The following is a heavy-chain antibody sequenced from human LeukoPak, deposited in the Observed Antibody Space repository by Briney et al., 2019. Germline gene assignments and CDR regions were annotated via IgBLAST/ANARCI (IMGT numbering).Heavy chain of an antibody. V-gene: IGHV4-38-2*02. CDR2: IYYSGTT. Sequence: SETLSLTCTVSGYSISSGYYWAWVRQPPGKGLEWIGSIYYSGTTYYNPSLRSRVTISLDTSKNQFSLKLSSVTAADTAVYFCARESAPYTSTTKGAFDIWGQGTMVTVSS. CDR3: ARESAPYTSTTKGAFDI. J-gene: IGHJ3*02. D-gene: IGHD1-14*01. CDR1: GYSISSGYY.